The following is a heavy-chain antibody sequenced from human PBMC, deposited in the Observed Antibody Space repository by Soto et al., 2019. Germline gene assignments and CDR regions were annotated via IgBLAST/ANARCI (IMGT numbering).Heavy chain of an antibody. CDR1: GFTFSSYA. V-gene: IGHV3-64D*06. J-gene: IGHJ5*02. D-gene: IGHD3-3*01. Sequence: GGSLRLSCSASGFTFSSYAMHWVRQAPGKGLEYVSAISSNGGSTYYADSVKGRFTISRDNSKNTQYLQMSSLRAEDTAVYYCVKGGDVLRSPSCDPWGQGTLGTVSS. CDR2: ISSNGGST. CDR3: VKGGDVLRSPSCDP.